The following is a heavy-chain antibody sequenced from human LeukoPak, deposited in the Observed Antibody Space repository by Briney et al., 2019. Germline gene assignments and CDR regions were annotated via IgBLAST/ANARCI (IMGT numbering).Heavy chain of an antibody. CDR1: GGSFSGYY. J-gene: IGHJ5*02. Sequence: PSETLSLTCAVYGGSFSGYYWSWIRQPPGKGLEWIGEINHSGSTNYNPSLKSRVTISVDTSKNQFSLKLSSVTAADTAVYYCARHVWNYYGSGSYYKRNWFDPWGQGTLVTVSS. CDR2: INHSGST. V-gene: IGHV4-34*01. D-gene: IGHD3-10*01. CDR3: ARHVWNYYGSGSYYKRNWFDP.